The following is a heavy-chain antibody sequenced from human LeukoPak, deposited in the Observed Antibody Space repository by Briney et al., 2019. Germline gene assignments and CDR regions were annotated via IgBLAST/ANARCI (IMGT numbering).Heavy chain of an antibody. Sequence: PSETLSLTRAVYGGSFSGYYWSWIRQPPGKGLEWIGEINHSGSTNYNPSLKSRVTISVDTSKNQFSLKLSSVTAADTAVYYCARGRIVASTNFDYWGQGTLVTVSS. J-gene: IGHJ4*02. CDR3: ARGRIVASTNFDY. D-gene: IGHD5-12*01. V-gene: IGHV4-34*01. CDR1: GGSFSGYY. CDR2: INHSGST.